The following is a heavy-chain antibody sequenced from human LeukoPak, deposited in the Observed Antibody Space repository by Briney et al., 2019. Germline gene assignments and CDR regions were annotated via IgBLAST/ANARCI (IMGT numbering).Heavy chain of an antibody. CDR1: EFSVGSNY. CDR3: ARDIRGLGSCFDY. J-gene: IGHJ4*02. Sequence: PGGSLRLSCAASEFSVGSNYMNWVRQAPGKGLEWVSHISSTGTTIYYADSVKGRFTISRDNAKNSLYLQMNSLRAEDTAVYYCARDIRGLGSCFDYWGQGTLVTVSS. D-gene: IGHD3-10*01. V-gene: IGHV3-48*03. CDR2: ISSTGTTI.